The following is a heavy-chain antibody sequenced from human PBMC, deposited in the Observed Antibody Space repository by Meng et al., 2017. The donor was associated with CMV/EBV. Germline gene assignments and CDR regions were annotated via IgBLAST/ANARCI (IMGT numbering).Heavy chain of an antibody. CDR3: ARELGLLWFGELSYSMDV. Sequence: TFTGYYMHWVRQAPGQGLEWMGWINPNSGGTNYAQKFQGRVTMTRDTSISTAYMELSRLRSDDTAVYYCARELGLLWFGELSYSMDVWGQGTTVTVSS. CDR1: TFTGYY. CDR2: INPNSGGT. J-gene: IGHJ6*02. D-gene: IGHD3-10*01. V-gene: IGHV1-2*02.